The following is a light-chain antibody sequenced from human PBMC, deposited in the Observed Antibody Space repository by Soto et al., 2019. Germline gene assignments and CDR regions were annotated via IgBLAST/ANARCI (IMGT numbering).Light chain of an antibody. CDR3: QQYGSVPLT. Sequence: EIVLTQSPGTLSLSPGERATLSCRASQSVSTSYLAWYQQKPGQAPRLLIYGASSRATGIPDRFSGIGYGTDFTLTISRLEPEDLAVYYCQQYGSVPLTFVGGTKVEIK. CDR1: QSVSTSY. CDR2: GAS. J-gene: IGKJ4*01. V-gene: IGKV3-20*01.